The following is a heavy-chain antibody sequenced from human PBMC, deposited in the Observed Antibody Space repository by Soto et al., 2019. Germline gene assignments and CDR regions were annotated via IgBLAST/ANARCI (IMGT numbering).Heavy chain of an antibody. CDR1: GGPISSGNYF. J-gene: IGHJ6*02. D-gene: IGHD2-2*01. CDR3: AREELLPASGQYYYYGLEV. Sequence: PSETLSLTCTVSGGPISSGNYFWTWIRQHPGKGLEWIGYIFYSGFTSYNPSLKSRLNISVDKSKNQFSLKLSSVTAADTAVYYCAREELLPASGQYYYYGLEVWGQGTTVTVSS. V-gene: IGHV4-31*03. CDR2: IFYSGFT.